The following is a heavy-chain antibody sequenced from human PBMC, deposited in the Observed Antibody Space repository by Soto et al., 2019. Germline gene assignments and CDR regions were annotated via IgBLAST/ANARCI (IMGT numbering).Heavy chain of an antibody. J-gene: IGHJ4*02. CDR3: ARVGYYDSSGYPTGVVFDY. CDR1: GFTFSDYY. D-gene: IGHD3-22*01. CDR2: ISSSGSTI. Sequence: QVQLVESGGGLVKPGGSLRLSCAASGFTFSDYYMSWIRQAPGKGLEWVSYISSSGSTIYYADSVKGRFTISRDNAKNXLXXQMNSLRAEDTAVYYCARVGYYDSSGYPTGVVFDYWGQGTLVTVSS. V-gene: IGHV3-11*01.